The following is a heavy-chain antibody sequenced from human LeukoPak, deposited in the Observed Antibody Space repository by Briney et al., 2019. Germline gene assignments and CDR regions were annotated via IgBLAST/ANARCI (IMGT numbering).Heavy chain of an antibody. CDR1: GFTFSDYF. J-gene: IGHJ4*02. Sequence: GGSLRLSCAASGFTFSDYFMSWCRQAPGKGLEWVSYISNRGDTTHYADSVRGRFTTSRDNAKNSLYLQMNNLRAEDTAVYYCARLLGLQSGENYWGQGTLVTVSS. CDR2: ISNRGDTT. D-gene: IGHD5-24*01. CDR3: ARLLGLQSGENY. V-gene: IGHV3-11*04.